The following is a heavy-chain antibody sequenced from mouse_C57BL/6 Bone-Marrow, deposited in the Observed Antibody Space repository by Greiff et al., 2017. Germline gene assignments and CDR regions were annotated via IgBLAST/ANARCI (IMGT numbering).Heavy chain of an antibody. J-gene: IGHJ3*01. CDR1: GYAFTNYL. CDR3: ARSKNWDSWFAY. Sequence: QVQLQQSGAELVRPGTSVKVSCKASGYAFTNYLIEWVKQRPGQGLEWIGVINPGSGGTNYNEKFKGKATLTADKSSSIAYMQLSSLTSEVSAVYICARSKNWDSWFAYWGQGTLVTVSA. V-gene: IGHV1-54*01. D-gene: IGHD4-1*01. CDR2: INPGSGGT.